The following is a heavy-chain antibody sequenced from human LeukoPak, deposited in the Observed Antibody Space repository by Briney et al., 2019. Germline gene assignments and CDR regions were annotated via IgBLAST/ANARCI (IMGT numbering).Heavy chain of an antibody. CDR1: GGPFRGNF. CDR2: INHRGNT. V-gene: IGHV4-34*01. J-gene: IGHJ4*02. Sequence: SETLSLTCAVYGGPFRGNFRSWVRQPPGKGLEWIGEINHRGNTNYNPSLKSPVTLSVDTSKNQFSLKLKSVTAADTAVYYCARVPESVGINYFDSWGQGTQVTVSS. D-gene: IGHD1-26*01. CDR3: ARVPESVGINYFDS.